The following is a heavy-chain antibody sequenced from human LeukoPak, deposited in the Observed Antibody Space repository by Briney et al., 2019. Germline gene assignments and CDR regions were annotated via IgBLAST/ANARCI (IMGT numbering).Heavy chain of an antibody. CDR1: GFTFSSYW. J-gene: IGHJ3*02. D-gene: IGHD4-11*01. CDR3: ARERDYSNYGTLAFDI. CDR2: INSDGSST. V-gene: IGHV3-74*01. Sequence: SGRSLRLSCAASGFTFSSYWMHWVRQAPGKGLVWVSRINSDGSSTSYADSVKGRFTISRDNAKNTLYLQMNSLRAEDTAVYYCARERDYSNYGTLAFDIWGQGTMVTVSS.